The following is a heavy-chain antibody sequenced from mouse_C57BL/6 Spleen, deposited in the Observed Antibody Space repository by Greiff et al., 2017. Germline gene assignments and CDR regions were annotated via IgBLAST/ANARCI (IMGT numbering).Heavy chain of an antibody. V-gene: IGHV1-82*01. J-gene: IGHJ2*01. CDR3: ARLEAGFDY. Sequence: QVHVKQSGPELVKPGASVKISCKASGYAFSSSWMNWVKQRPGKGLEWIGRIYPGDGDTNYNGKFKGKATLTADKSSRTAYMQRSSLTSEDSAVYFCARLEAGFDYWGQGTTLTVSS. CDR2: IYPGDGDT. CDR1: GYAFSSSW.